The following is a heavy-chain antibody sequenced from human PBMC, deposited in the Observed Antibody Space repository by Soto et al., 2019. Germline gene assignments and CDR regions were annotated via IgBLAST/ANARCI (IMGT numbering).Heavy chain of an antibody. Sequence: QVQLVESGGGVVQPGRSLRLSCAASGFTFSSYGMHWVRQAPGKGLEWVAVIWYDGSNKYYADSVKGRFTISRDNSKNTLYLQMNSLRAEDTAVYYCARDPPDYGDYVGLWYFDLWGRGTLVTVSS. CDR3: ARDPPDYGDYVGLWYFDL. D-gene: IGHD4-17*01. J-gene: IGHJ2*01. CDR1: GFTFSSYG. V-gene: IGHV3-33*01. CDR2: IWYDGSNK.